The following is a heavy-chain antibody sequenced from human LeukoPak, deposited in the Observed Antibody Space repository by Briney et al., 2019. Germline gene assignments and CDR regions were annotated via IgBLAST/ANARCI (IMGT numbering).Heavy chain of an antibody. CDR3: ARDSISLLDY. D-gene: IGHD2-21*01. Sequence: SVKVSCKASGYTFTSYMNWVRQAPGQGLEWMGWINTNTGNPTYAQGFTGRFVFSLDTTVSTAYLQISSLKAEDTAVYYCARDSISLLDYWGQGTLVTVSS. J-gene: IGHJ4*02. CDR2: INTNTGNP. CDR1: GYTFTSY. V-gene: IGHV7-4-1*02.